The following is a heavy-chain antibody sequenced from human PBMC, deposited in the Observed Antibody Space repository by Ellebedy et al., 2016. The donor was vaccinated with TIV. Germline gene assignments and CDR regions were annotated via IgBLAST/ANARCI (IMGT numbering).Heavy chain of an antibody. CDR2: IRSTGSDK. CDR3: SRGWSTPDS. CDR1: GFTFSNYN. Sequence: GESLKISCVASGFTFSNYNMNWVRQSPGKGLEWVSSIRSTGSDKYYAKSVKGRLTISRDNAQVTLFLQMTSLSADDTAVYFCSRGWSTPDSWGQGTLVIVSS. V-gene: IGHV3-21*06. J-gene: IGHJ4*02. D-gene: IGHD2-15*01.